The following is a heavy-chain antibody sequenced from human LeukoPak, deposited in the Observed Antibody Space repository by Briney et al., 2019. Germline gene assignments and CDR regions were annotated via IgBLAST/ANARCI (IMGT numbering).Heavy chain of an antibody. CDR2: MSGSGGST. Sequence: PGGSLRLSCAASGFTFSSYAMSWVRQAPGKGLEWVSAMSGSGGSTYYADSVKGRFTISRDNSKNTLYLQMNSLRAEDTAVYYCARDNILTGLGLWGQGTLVTVSS. D-gene: IGHD3-9*01. V-gene: IGHV3-23*01. CDR3: ARDNILTGLGL. CDR1: GFTFSSYA. J-gene: IGHJ4*02.